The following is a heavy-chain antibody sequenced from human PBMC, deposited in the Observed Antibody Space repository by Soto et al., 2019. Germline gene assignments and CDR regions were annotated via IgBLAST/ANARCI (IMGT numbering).Heavy chain of an antibody. CDR3: ARDHPTGGYSYGPYFDY. CDR2: ISNSGSAI. D-gene: IGHD5-18*01. Sequence: GGSLRRSCAASGFSFGSYAMNWVRQAPGKGLQWVSYISNSGSAIYYADSVKGRFTISRDNSKNTLHLQMNSLRAEDTAVYYCARDHPTGGYSYGPYFDYWGQGTLVTVSS. J-gene: IGHJ4*02. V-gene: IGHV3-48*01. CDR1: GFSFGSYA.